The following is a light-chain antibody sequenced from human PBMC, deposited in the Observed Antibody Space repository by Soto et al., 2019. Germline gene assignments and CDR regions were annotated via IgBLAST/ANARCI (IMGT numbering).Light chain of an antibody. CDR2: PAS. V-gene: IGKV1-27*01. Sequence: DIQMTQSPSSLSTPVGDRVTITCRASQGISNYLAWYQQKPGKVPKLLIYPASTLQSGVPSRFSGSGSGTDLTLTISSLQPEHVATYYCQKSSSAPLTFGGGTEEEIK. J-gene: IGKJ4*01. CDR1: QGISNY. CDR3: QKSSSAPLT.